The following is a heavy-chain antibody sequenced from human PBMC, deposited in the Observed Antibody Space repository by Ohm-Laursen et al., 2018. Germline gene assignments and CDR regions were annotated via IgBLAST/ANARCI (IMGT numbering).Heavy chain of an antibody. CDR2: INHSGST. V-gene: IGHV4-34*01. Sequence: TLSLTCSVSGASMTSFFWNWVRQPPGKGLEWIGEINHSGSTNYNPSLKSRVTISVDTSKNQFSLKLSSVTAADTAVYYCARVKQWLIYAFDIWGQGTMVTVSS. CDR1: GASMTSFF. J-gene: IGHJ3*02. CDR3: ARVKQWLIYAFDI. D-gene: IGHD6-19*01.